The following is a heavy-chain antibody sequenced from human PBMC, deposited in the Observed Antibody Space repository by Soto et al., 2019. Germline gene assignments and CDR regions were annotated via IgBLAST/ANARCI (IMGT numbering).Heavy chain of an antibody. CDR3: ARRVVAGYNWNFKRGFDFDY. CDR1: GGSFSGYY. J-gene: IGHJ4*02. V-gene: IGHV4-34*01. Sequence: SETLSLTCAVYGGSFSGYYWSWIRQPPGKGLEWIGEINHSGSTNYNPSLKSRVTISVDTSKNQFSLKLSSVTAADTAVYYCARRVVAGYNWNFKRGFDFDYWGQGTLVTVSS. D-gene: IGHD1-7*01. CDR2: INHSGST.